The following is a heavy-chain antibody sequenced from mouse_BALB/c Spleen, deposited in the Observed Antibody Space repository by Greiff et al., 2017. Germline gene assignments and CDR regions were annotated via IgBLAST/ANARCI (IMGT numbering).Heavy chain of an antibody. V-gene: IGHV3-2*02. Sequence: VQLQQSGPGLVKPSQSLSLTCTVTGYSITSDYAWNWIRQFPGNKLEWMGYISYSGSTSYNPSIKSRISITRDTSKNQFFLQLNSVTTEDTATYYCARRYYYGSGAMDYWGQGTSVTVSS. CDR3: ARRYYYGSGAMDY. D-gene: IGHD1-1*01. J-gene: IGHJ4*01. CDR2: ISYSGST. CDR1: GYSITSDYA.